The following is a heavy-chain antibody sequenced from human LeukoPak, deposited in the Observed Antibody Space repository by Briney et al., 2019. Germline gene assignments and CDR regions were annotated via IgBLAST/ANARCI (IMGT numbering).Heavy chain of an antibody. CDR3: ASAEANYGGSVFDY. Sequence: PSETLSLTCSVSGGSIGTSSYYWGWIRQPPGKGLEWLGTIYYGGNINYNSSLKSRLTISADTSNNQLSLKLSSVTAADTAVYCCASAEANYGGSVFDYWGQGTLVTVSS. D-gene: IGHD4-23*01. CDR1: GGSIGTSSYY. CDR2: IYYGGNI. V-gene: IGHV4-39*01. J-gene: IGHJ4*02.